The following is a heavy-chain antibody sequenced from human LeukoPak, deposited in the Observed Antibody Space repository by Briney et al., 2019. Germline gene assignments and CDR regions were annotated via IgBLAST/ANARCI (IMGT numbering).Heavy chain of an antibody. D-gene: IGHD2-15*01. Sequence: GGSLRLSCAAAGFTFKLYWMHWVRHVPGRGPVWVSRINHDGSDTIYADSVRGRFTISRDDAKNTLYLQMNNLRAEDTAVYYCVRGGPSTWSWGQGTLVTVSS. CDR1: GFTFKLYW. J-gene: IGHJ5*02. CDR3: VRGGPSTWS. CDR2: INHDGSDT. V-gene: IGHV3-74*01.